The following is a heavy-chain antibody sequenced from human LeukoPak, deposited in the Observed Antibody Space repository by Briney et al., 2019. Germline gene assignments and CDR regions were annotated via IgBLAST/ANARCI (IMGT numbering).Heavy chain of an antibody. CDR1: GYTFTSYG. J-gene: IGHJ4*02. Sequence: ASVKVSCKASGYTFTSYGISWVRQAPGQGLEWMGWISAYNGNTNYAQKLQGRVTMTTDTSTSTAYMELRSLRSDDTAVYYCARDSAPHCSGGSCYSAFWGQGTLVTVSS. D-gene: IGHD2-15*01. V-gene: IGHV1-18*01. CDR2: ISAYNGNT. CDR3: ARDSAPHCSGGSCYSAF.